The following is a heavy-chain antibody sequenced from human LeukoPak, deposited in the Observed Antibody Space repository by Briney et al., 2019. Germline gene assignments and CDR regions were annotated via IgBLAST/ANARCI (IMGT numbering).Heavy chain of an antibody. CDR1: GYTFTSYG. CDR3: ARDDYRDYGGPFYY. Sequence: RASVKVSCKASGYTFTSYGISWVRQAPGQGLEWMGWISGYNGNMKYVQKFQGRVTMTTDTSTSTAYMELRSLTSDDTAIYYCARDDYRDYGGPFYYWGQGSLATVSS. CDR2: ISGYNGNM. J-gene: IGHJ4*02. D-gene: IGHD4-17*01. V-gene: IGHV1-18*01.